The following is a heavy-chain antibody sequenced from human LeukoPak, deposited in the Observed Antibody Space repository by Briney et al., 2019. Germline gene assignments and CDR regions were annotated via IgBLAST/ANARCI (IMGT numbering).Heavy chain of an antibody. Sequence: SETLSLTCAVYGGSFSSYYWSWIRQPPGKGLEWIGYIYYSGSTNYNPSLKSRVTISVDTSKNQFSLKLSSVTAADTAVYYCARGRPRGAGSCLDYWGQGTLVTVSS. D-gene: IGHD2-2*01. CDR2: IYYSGST. J-gene: IGHJ4*02. CDR1: GGSFSSYY. CDR3: ARGRPRGAGSCLDY. V-gene: IGHV4-59*01.